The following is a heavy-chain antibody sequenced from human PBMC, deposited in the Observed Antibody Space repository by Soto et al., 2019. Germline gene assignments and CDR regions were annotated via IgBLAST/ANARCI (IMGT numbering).Heavy chain of an antibody. CDR2: INPSGGST. D-gene: IGHD6-13*01. J-gene: IGHJ4*02. CDR1: GYTFTSYH. CDR3: ASPRAVEYSSSWYLALDY. Sequence: ASVKVSCKASGYTFTSYHMHWVRQAPGQGLEWMGIINPSGGSTSYAQKFQGRVTMTRDTSTSTVYMELSSLRSEDTAVYYCASPRAVEYSSSWYLALDYWGQGTLVTVSS. V-gene: IGHV1-46*01.